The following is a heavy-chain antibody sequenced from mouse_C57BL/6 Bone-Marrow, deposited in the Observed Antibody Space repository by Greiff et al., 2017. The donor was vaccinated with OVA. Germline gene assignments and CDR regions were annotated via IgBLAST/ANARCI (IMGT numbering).Heavy chain of an antibody. Sequence: VQGVESGAELVRPGTSVKMSCKASGYTFTNYWIGWAKQRPGHGLEWIGDIYPGGGYTNYNEKFKGKATLTADKSSSTAYMQFSSLTSEDSAIYYCARYHGSYFDYWGQGTTLTVSS. J-gene: IGHJ2*01. CDR2: IYPGGGYT. V-gene: IGHV1-63*01. CDR1: GYTFTNYW. CDR3: ARYHGSYFDY. D-gene: IGHD1-1*01.